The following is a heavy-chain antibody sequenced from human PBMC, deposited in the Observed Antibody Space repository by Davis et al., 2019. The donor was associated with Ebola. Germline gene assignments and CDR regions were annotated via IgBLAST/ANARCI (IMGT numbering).Heavy chain of an antibody. J-gene: IGHJ6*03. Sequence: PSETLSLTCAVYGGSFSGYYWSWIRQPPGKGLEWIGSIYYSGGTYYNPSLKSRVTISVDTSKNQFSLKLNSVTAADTAVYYCTRDWYSYGLYYYMDVWGKGTTVTVSS. V-gene: IGHV4-34*01. CDR1: GGSFSGYY. CDR2: IYYSGGT. CDR3: TRDWYSYGLYYYMDV. D-gene: IGHD5-18*01.